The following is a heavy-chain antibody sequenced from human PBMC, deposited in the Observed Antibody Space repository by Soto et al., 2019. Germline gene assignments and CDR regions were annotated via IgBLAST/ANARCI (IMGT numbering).Heavy chain of an antibody. V-gene: IGHV4-39*01. CDR3: ARLTRNYFEP. CDR2: FYYSARTYYNIGNT. CDR1: GGSMTNSSYY. D-gene: IGHD1-7*01. J-gene: IGHJ5*02. Sequence: PSETLSLTCTVSGGSMTNSSYYLGWIRQPPGKGLEWIGSFYYSARTYYNIGNTYYSPSLKSRVTISVDTSKSQFSLKLSSVTAADTAVYYCARLTRNYFEPWGQGTPVTVSP.